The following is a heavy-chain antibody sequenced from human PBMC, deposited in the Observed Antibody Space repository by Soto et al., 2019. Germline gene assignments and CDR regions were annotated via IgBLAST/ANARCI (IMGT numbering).Heavy chain of an antibody. J-gene: IGHJ4*02. CDR2: ISGSGGST. CDR1: GFTFSSYA. V-gene: IGHV3-23*01. Sequence: GGSLRLSCAACGFTFSSYAMSWGRHAPGEGVGWGSAISGSGGSTYSADSVKGRSTISRHNYKNTLSLQMNRRRADDTAVSYCAKADNLAGAPNPIDYRGQGPLVTVSS. D-gene: IGHD1-26*01. CDR3: AKADNLAGAPNPIDY.